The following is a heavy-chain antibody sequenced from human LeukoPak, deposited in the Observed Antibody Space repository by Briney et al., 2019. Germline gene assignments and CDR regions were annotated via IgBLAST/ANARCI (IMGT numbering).Heavy chain of an antibody. Sequence: ASVKVSCKASGYTLTNYGISWVRQAPGQGLEWMGIINPSGGSTSYAQKFQGRVTMTRDMSTSTVYMELSSLRSEDTAVYYCARDSRGYSGYDYWVSWGQGTLATVSS. CDR1: GYTLTNYG. D-gene: IGHD5-12*01. J-gene: IGHJ4*02. CDR3: ARDSRGYSGYDYWVS. CDR2: INPSGGST. V-gene: IGHV1-46*01.